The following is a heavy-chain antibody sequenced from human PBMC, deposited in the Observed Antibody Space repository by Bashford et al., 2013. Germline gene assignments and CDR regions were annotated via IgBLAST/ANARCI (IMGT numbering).Heavy chain of an antibody. J-gene: IGHJ4*02. CDR3: ARESNPGTVYFDY. V-gene: IGHV1-46*03. Sequence: WVRQAPGQGLEWMGIINPSGGSTSYAQKFQGRVTMTRDTSTSTVYMELSSLRSEDTAVYYCARESNPGTVYFDYVGPGNPGHRLL. CDR2: INPSGGST. D-gene: IGHD1-1*01.